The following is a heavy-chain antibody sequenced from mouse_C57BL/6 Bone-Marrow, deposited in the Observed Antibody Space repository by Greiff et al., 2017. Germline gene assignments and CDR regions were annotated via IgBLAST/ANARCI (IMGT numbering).Heavy chain of an antibody. CDR1: GFTFSSYA. V-gene: IGHV5-4*01. Sequence: EVKLVESGGGLVKPGGSLKLSCAASGFTFSSYAMSWVRQTPEKRLEWVATISDGGSYTYYPDNVKGRFTISRDNAKNNLYLQMSHLKSEDTAMYYCARDGVAYWGQETLVTVSA. J-gene: IGHJ3*01. CDR2: ISDGGSYT. CDR3: ARDGVAY.